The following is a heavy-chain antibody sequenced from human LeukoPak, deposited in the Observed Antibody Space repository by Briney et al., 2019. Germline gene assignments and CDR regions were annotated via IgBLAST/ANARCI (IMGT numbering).Heavy chain of an antibody. D-gene: IGHD3-3*01. CDR2: LRPDGSDK. V-gene: IGHV3-7*01. CDR3: ARDAYDDASES. CDR1: GFTFSDYW. Sequence: PGGSLRLSCTGSGFTFSDYWMTWARQAPGKGLEWVANLRPDGSDKYYVDSVKGRFTISRDNAKKLVYLQMNSVRAEDTAVYYCARDAYDDASESWGQGTLVTVSS. J-gene: IGHJ5*02.